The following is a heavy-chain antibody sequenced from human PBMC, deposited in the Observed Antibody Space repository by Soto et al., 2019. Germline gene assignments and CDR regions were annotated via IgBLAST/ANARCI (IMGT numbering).Heavy chain of an antibody. V-gene: IGHV3-74*01. J-gene: IGHJ3*02. D-gene: IGHD2-2*01. CDR2: INTDGGIT. CDR1: GFTFSSHW. CDR3: TREAGYCSRTSCYRRAFDS. Sequence: EVQLVESGGDLVQPGGSMSLSCAASGFTFSSHWMHWVHRVPGKGLVWVSHINTDGGITGYADSVKGRFTISRDNAKNPLYLQMNGLRVEDTSVYYCTREAGYCSRTSCYRRAFDSWGQGTMVTVSS.